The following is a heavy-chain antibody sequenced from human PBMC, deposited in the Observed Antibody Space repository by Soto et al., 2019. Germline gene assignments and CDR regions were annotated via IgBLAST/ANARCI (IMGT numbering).Heavy chain of an antibody. J-gene: IGHJ6*02. CDR1: GYTFTSYD. D-gene: IGHD3-9*01. CDR3: ARGQLRFLEWELRYFDWLSPDYYGMDV. V-gene: IGHV1-8*01. Sequence: ASVKVSCKASGYTFTSYDINWVRQATGQGLEWMGWMNPNSGNTGYAQKFQGRVTMTRNTSISTAYMGLSSLRSEDTAVYYCARGQLRFLEWELRYFDWLSPDYYGMDVWGQGTMVTVSS. CDR2: MNPNSGNT.